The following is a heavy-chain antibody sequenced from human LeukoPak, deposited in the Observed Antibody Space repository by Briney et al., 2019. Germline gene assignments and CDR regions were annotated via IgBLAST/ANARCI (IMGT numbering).Heavy chain of an antibody. CDR2: ISYDGSNK. V-gene: IGHV3-30*03. D-gene: IGHD4-17*01. Sequence: GGSLRLSCAASGFTFSSYGMHWVRQAPGKGLEWVAVISYDGSNKYYADSVKGRLTISRDNSKNTLYLQMNSLRAEDTAVYYCARDTLATVTRFDYWGQGTLVTVSS. J-gene: IGHJ4*02. CDR3: ARDTLATVTRFDY. CDR1: GFTFSSYG.